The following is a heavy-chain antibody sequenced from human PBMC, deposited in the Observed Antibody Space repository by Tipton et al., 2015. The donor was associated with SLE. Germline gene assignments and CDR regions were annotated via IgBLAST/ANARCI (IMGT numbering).Heavy chain of an antibody. CDR1: GASISTYY. V-gene: IGHV4-59*01. CDR3: ARDQTTVVTRGYYYYYMVV. J-gene: IGHJ6*03. Sequence: TLSLTCTVSGASISTYYWSWIRQPPGKGLEWIGYVSYSGSTNYNPSLKSRVTISVDTSKNQLSLKLSSVTAADTAVYYCARDQTTVVTRGYYYYYMVVWGKGTTVTVSS. CDR2: VSYSGST. D-gene: IGHD4-23*01.